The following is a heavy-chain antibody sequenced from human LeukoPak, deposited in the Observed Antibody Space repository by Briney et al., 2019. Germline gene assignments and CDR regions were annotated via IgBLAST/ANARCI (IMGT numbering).Heavy chain of an antibody. Sequence: GASVKLSCKASGYTFTDYYMHWVRQAPGQGLEWMRWINPNSGDTNHAQNFQGRVTLTRDTSISTAYMELSSLRSDDSAVYYCAGEYCSGGSCRQGFDYWGQGTLVTVSS. CDR1: GYTFTDYY. CDR2: INPNSGDT. D-gene: IGHD2-15*01. V-gene: IGHV1-2*02. J-gene: IGHJ4*02. CDR3: AGEYCSGGSCRQGFDY.